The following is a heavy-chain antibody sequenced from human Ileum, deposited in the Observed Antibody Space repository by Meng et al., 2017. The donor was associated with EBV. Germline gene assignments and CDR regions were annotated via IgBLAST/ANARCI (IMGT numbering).Heavy chain of an antibody. V-gene: IGHV3-30*18. CDR3: TNLSF. Sequence: QVQLVESWGGVGQPGRSPRVSCEASGFSFDTFDMHWARQAPGKGLEWVAVISYDENIKFYADSVKGRFTISRDNSKNTLYLQLNSLRPDDTAFYYCTNLSFWGQGTLVTSPQ. CDR1: GFSFDTFD. J-gene: IGHJ4*02. D-gene: IGHD2/OR15-2a*01. CDR2: ISYDENIK.